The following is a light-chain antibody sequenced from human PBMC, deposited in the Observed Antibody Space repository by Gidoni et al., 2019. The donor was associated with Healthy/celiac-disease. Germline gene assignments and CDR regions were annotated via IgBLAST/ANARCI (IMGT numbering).Light chain of an antibody. CDR2: SAS. Sequence: DIQMTQYPSSLSASVGDRVPIPCRASQSISSYLNWYQQKPGKAPKLLIYSASSLHSGVPSRFSGSGSGTDFTLTISSLQPEDFATYYCQQSYSTLWTFGQGTKVEIK. V-gene: IGKV1-39*01. J-gene: IGKJ1*01. CDR1: QSISSY. CDR3: QQSYSTLWT.